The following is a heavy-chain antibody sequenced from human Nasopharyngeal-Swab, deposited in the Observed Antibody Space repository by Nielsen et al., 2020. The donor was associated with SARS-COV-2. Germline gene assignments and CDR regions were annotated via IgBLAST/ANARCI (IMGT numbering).Heavy chain of an antibody. V-gene: IGHV3-30*18. CDR3: AKQTSGRGYYYYYGMDV. Sequence: GESLKISCAASGFTFSSYGMHWVRQAPGKGLEWVAVISYDGSNKYYVDSVKGRFTISRDNSKNTLYLQMNSLRAEDTAVYYCAKQTSGRGYYYYYGMDVWGQGTTVTVSS. D-gene: IGHD1-1*01. CDR1: GFTFSSYG. CDR2: ISYDGSNK. J-gene: IGHJ6*02.